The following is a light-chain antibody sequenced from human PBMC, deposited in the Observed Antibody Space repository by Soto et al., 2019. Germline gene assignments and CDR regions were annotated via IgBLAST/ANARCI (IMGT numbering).Light chain of an antibody. CDR3: QQLNIDSYPIT. V-gene: IGKV1-9*01. CDR1: QGISSF. J-gene: IGKJ5*01. CDR2: AAS. Sequence: IQLTQSPSSLSASVGDRVTITCRASQGISSFLAWYQQKPGKAPKLLIYAASTLQSGIPSRFSGSGSGTDFTLTIISLQPEDFATYYCQQLNIDSYPITFGQGTRLEIK.